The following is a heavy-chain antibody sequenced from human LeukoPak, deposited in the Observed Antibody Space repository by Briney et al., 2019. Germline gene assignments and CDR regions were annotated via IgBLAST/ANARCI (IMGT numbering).Heavy chain of an antibody. D-gene: IGHD3-3*01. CDR3: ATDRGWRTSGYYLYYFEY. V-gene: IGHV3-7*01. J-gene: IGHJ4*02. Sequence: GGSLRLSCAASGFTFSNYWMTWVRQAPGKGLEWVANINRDGSEKYYVDSVRGRFTISRDNTKNLLYLQMSSLRAEDTAVYYCATDRGWRTSGYYLYYFEYWGQGTLVTFSS. CDR1: GFTFSNYW. CDR2: INRDGSEK.